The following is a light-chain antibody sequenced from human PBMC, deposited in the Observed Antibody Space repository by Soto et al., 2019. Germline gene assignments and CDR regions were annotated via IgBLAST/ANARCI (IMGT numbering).Light chain of an antibody. Sequence: EIVLTQSPGTLSLSPGERATLSCRASQSISSRYLAWYQQKPGQAPRLLMYGESNRASGVPDRFSGSGSGTDFTLTISRLEPEDFAVYFCQQYGRSPPFTFGQGAKVEMK. CDR1: QSISSRY. CDR3: QQYGRSPPFT. V-gene: IGKV3-20*01. CDR2: GES. J-gene: IGKJ2*01.